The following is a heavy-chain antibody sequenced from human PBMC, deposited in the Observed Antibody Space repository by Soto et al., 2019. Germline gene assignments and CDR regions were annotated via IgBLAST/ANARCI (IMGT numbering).Heavy chain of an antibody. Sequence: QVQLVESGGGVVQPGRSLRLSCAASGFTFSSYGMHWVRQAPGKGLEWVAVISYDGSNKYYADSVKGRFTISRDNSKNTLYLQMHNMRAEDTAVYCCAKDSRPTYCYGMDCWGQGTTVTGSS. CDR1: GFTFSSYG. J-gene: IGHJ6*02. CDR3: AKDSRPTYCYGMDC. CDR2: ISYDGSNK. V-gene: IGHV3-30*18.